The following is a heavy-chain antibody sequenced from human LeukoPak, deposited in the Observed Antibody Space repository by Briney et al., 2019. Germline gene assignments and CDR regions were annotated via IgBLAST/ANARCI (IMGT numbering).Heavy chain of an antibody. V-gene: IGHV4-34*01. CDR1: GGSFSGYY. J-gene: IGHJ5*02. D-gene: IGHD3-3*01. Sequence: SETLSLTCAVYGGSFSGYYWSWIRQPPGKGLEWIGEINHSGSTNYNPSLKSRVTISVDTSKNQFSLKLSSVIAADTAVYYCARIRFLEWLFYNWFDPWGQGTLVTVSS. CDR2: INHSGST. CDR3: ARIRFLEWLFYNWFDP.